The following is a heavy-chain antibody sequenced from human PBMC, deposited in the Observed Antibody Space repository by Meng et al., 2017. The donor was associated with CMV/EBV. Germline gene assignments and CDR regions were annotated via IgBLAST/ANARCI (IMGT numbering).Heavy chain of an antibody. CDR1: GYTFTSYD. Sequence: CKASGYTFTSYDISWVRQATGQGLEWMGWMNPNSGNTDYAQKFQGRVTMTRNTSISTAYMELSSPRSEDTAVYYCASLPVYGDYVRDYWGQGTLVTVSS. CDR2: MNPNSGNT. D-gene: IGHD4-17*01. V-gene: IGHV1-8*01. CDR3: ASLPVYGDYVRDY. J-gene: IGHJ4*02.